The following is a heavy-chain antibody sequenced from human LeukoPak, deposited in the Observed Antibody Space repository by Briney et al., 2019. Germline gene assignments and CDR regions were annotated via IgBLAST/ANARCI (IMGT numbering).Heavy chain of an antibody. CDR3: ARARYYETSGYSFDY. D-gene: IGHD3-22*01. Sequence: SQTLSLTCTVSDDSINSGDYYWSWIRQPPGKGLQWIGYIYYTGSTYYNPSLKSRVTLSVDTSKNQFSLKLSSVTAADTAVYYCARARYYETSGYSFDYWAREPWSPSPQ. CDR1: DDSINSGDYY. J-gene: IGHJ4*02. CDR2: IYYTGST. V-gene: IGHV4-30-4*01.